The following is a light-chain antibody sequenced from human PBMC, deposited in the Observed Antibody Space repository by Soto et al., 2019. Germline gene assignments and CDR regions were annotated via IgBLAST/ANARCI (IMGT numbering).Light chain of an antibody. Sequence: QSVLTQPASVSGSPGQSITISCTGTARDIGGYQFVSWYQQHPDKAPKLIIVDVTKRPSGISSRFSASKSGTTASLTISGLLPEDEAQYYCASYSSSETPVVFGGGTKPPS. CDR1: ARDIGGYQF. CDR2: DVT. V-gene: IGLV2-14*03. CDR3: ASYSSSETPVV. J-gene: IGLJ2*01.